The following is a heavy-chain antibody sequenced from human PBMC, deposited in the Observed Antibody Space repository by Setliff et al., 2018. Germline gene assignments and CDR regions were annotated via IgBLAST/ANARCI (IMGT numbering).Heavy chain of an antibody. Sequence: ASVKVSCKASGYTFTSYYMHWVRQAPGQGLEWMGIINPSGGSTSYAQKFQGRVTMTTDTSTSTAYMELRSLRSDDTAVYYCARVAGYSSGWYDAFDIWGQGTMVTVSS. V-gene: IGHV1-46*01. CDR3: ARVAGYSSGWYDAFDI. D-gene: IGHD6-19*01. CDR2: INPSGGST. J-gene: IGHJ3*02. CDR1: GYTFTSYY.